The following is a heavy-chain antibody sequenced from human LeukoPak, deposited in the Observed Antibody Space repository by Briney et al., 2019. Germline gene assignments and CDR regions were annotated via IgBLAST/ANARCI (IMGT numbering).Heavy chain of an antibody. D-gene: IGHD3-10*01. J-gene: IGHJ5*02. Sequence: SQTLSLTCTVSGGSISSGSYYWSWIRQPAGKGLEWIGRIYTSGSTNYNPSLKSRVTISVDTSKNQFSLKLSSVTAADTAVYYCAREMVRGVRQGRTTNWFDPWGQGTLVTVSS. CDR3: AREMVRGVRQGRTTNWFDP. CDR2: IYTSGST. CDR1: GGSISSGSYY. V-gene: IGHV4-61*02.